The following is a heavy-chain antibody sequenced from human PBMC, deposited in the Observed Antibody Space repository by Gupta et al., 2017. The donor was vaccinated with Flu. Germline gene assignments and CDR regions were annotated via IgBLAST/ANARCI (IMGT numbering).Heavy chain of an antibody. J-gene: IGHJ6*03. CDR1: GCHLSRGDYY. Sequence: QVQLQESGPGLVKPSQTLSLTCTVSGCHLSRGDYYWTWIRQPPGTGLEWIGYIFHRGSTYYNPSLKSRVTISVDTSKNQFSLKLTSVTAADTAVYFCARAAISTYYMDVWGKGTTVTVSS. CDR2: IFHRGST. CDR3: ARAAISTYYMDV. D-gene: IGHD2/OR15-2a*01. V-gene: IGHV4-30-4*01.